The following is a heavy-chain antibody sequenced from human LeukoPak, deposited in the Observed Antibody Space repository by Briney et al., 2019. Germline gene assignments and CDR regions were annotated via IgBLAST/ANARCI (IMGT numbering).Heavy chain of an antibody. V-gene: IGHV4-39*01. CDR3: ARRKSYYDSSGYFLDAFDI. Sequence: SETLSLTCTVSGGSISSSSYYWGWIRQPPGKGLEWIGSIYHRGTTNNNPSLKSRAAISVDTSKNQFSLKLSSVTAADTAVYYCARRKSYYDSSGYFLDAFDIWGQGTMVTVSS. CDR2: IYHRGTT. J-gene: IGHJ3*02. CDR1: GGSISSSSYY. D-gene: IGHD3-22*01.